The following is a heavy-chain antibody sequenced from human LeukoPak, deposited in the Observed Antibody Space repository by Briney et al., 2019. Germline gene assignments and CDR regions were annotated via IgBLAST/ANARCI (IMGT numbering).Heavy chain of an antibody. D-gene: IGHD3-22*01. CDR2: INHSGST. CDR1: GGSFSGYY. V-gene: IGHV4-34*01. J-gene: IGHJ4*02. CDR3: ARTAYDSSAFYRFDY. Sequence: SETLSLTCAVYGGSFSGYYWSWIRQPPGKGLEWIGEINHSGSTNYNPSLKSRVTISVDTSKNQFSLKLSSVTAADTAVYYCARTAYDSSAFYRFDYWGQGTLVTVSS.